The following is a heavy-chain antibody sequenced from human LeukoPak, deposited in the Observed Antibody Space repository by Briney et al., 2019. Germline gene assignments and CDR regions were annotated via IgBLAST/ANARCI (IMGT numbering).Heavy chain of an antibody. V-gene: IGHV3-21*04. Sequence: GGSLRLSCAASGFTFSSYSMNWVRQAPGKGLEWVSSISSSSSYIYYADSVKGRFTISRDNAKNSLYLQMNSLRAEDTALYHCATTMVRGVSSDYWGQGTLVTVSS. J-gene: IGHJ4*02. CDR2: ISSSSSYI. D-gene: IGHD3-10*01. CDR3: ATTMVRGVSSDY. CDR1: GFTFSSYS.